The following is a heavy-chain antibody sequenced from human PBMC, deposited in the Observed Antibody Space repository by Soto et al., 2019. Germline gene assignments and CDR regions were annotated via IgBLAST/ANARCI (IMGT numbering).Heavy chain of an antibody. V-gene: IGHV2-26*01. Sequence: PTLVNPTETLTLPCTFSRLSLNNDRLAVTSIRQPPGEALEWLAHIFSIDEKSYNTSLKSRLTISKDTSRSHVVLTITNMDPVDSATYYSALIKDCSRTDCYLASFDPWGQGTLVTV. CDR2: IFSIDEK. CDR1: RLSLNNDRLA. J-gene: IGHJ5*02. CDR3: ALIKDCSRTDCYLASFDP. D-gene: IGHD2-2*01.